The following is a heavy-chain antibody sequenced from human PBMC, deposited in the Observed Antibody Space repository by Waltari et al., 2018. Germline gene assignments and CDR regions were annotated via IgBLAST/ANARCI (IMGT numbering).Heavy chain of an antibody. V-gene: IGHV1-69*06. CDR3: AKFGSGWYGGFDY. CDR1: GGTFSSYA. CDR2: IIPIFGTA. Sequence: AEVKKPGSSVKVSCKASGGTFSSYAISWVRQAPGQGLEWMGGIIPIFGTANYAQKFQGRVTITADKSTSTAYMELNSLRAEDTAVYYCAKFGSGWYGGFDYWGQGTLVTVSS. J-gene: IGHJ4*02. D-gene: IGHD6-19*01.